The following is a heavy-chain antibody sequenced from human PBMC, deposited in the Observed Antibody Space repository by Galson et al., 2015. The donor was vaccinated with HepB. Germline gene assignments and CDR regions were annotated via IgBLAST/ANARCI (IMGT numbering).Heavy chain of an antibody. V-gene: IGHV3-23*01. CDR2: ISGSGNVT. D-gene: IGHD6-19*01. CDR1: GFTFRRYA. J-gene: IGHJ6*02. CDR3: AKDMEYFGGWSGLGIYYYYGLDV. Sequence: SLRLSCAASGFTFRRYAMSWVRQAPGKGLEWVSAISGSGNVTDYADSVKGRFTISRDISTNTLYLQMNSLRAEDTAIYYCAKDMEYFGGWSGLGIYYYYGLDVWGQGTTVTVSS.